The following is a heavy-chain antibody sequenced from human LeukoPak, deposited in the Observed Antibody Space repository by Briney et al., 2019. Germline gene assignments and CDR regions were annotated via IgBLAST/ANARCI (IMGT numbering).Heavy chain of an antibody. Sequence: GASVKVSCKASGYTFTGYYMHWVRQAPGQGLEWMGWINPNSGGTNYAQKLQGRVTMTRDTSISTAYMELSRLRSDDTAVYYCARAFKEMATIDNWGQGTLVTVSS. V-gene: IGHV1-2*02. D-gene: IGHD5-24*01. CDR2: INPNSGGT. CDR1: GYTFTGYY. CDR3: ARAFKEMATIDN. J-gene: IGHJ4*02.